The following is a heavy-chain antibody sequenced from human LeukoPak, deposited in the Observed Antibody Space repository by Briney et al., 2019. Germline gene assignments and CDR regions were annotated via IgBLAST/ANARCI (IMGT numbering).Heavy chain of an antibody. J-gene: IGHJ4*02. CDR1: GYTFTGYY. D-gene: IGHD4-17*01. CDR2: INPNSGGT. CDR3: ARDTDRRSYYFDY. V-gene: IGHV1-2*02. Sequence: ASVKVSCKASGYTFTGYYMHWVRQAPGQGLEWMGWINPNSGGTNYAQKFQGRVTMTRDTSISTAYMELSSLGSEDTAVYYCARDTDRRSYYFDYWGQGTLVTVSS.